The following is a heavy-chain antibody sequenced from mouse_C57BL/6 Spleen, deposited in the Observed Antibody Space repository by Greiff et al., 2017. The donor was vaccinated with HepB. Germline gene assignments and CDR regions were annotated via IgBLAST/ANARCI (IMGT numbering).Heavy chain of an antibody. CDR2: INPNNGGT. Sequence: EVQLQQSGPELVKPGASVKMSCKASGYTFTDYNMHWVKQSHGKSLEWIGYINPNNGGTSYNQKFKGKATLTVNKSSSTAYMELRSLTSEDSAVYYWARPYDYGSSGAMDYWGQGTSVTVSS. V-gene: IGHV1-22*01. D-gene: IGHD1-1*01. CDR3: ARPYDYGSSGAMDY. CDR1: GYTFTDYN. J-gene: IGHJ4*01.